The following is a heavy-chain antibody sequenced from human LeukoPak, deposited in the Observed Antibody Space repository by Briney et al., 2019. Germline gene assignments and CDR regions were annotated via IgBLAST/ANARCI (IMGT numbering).Heavy chain of an antibody. CDR2: IYSGGST. J-gene: IGHJ3*02. Sequence: GGSLRLSCAASGFTVSSNYMSWIRQAPGKGLEWVSVIYSGGSTDYADSVKDRFTISRDNSKNTLYLQMNSLRAEDTAVYYCAKDRAVAGTDRDTASPFDIWGQGTMVTVSS. D-gene: IGHD6-19*01. CDR1: GFTVSSNY. CDR3: AKDRAVAGTDRDTASPFDI. V-gene: IGHV3-53*01.